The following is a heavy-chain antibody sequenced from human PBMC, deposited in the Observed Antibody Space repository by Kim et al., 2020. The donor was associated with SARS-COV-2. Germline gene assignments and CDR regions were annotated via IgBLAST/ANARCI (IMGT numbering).Heavy chain of an antibody. V-gene: IGHV7-4-1*02. CDR1: GYTFTSYA. CDR3: ARGPKTGYGSGSYYKLDFDY. Sequence: ASVKVSCKASGYTFTSYAMNWVRQAPGQGLEWMGWINTNTGNPTYAQGFTGRFVFSLDTSVSTAYLQISSLKAEDTAVYYCARGPKTGYGSGSYYKLDFDYWGQGTLVTVSS. CDR2: INTNTGNP. J-gene: IGHJ4*02. D-gene: IGHD3-10*01.